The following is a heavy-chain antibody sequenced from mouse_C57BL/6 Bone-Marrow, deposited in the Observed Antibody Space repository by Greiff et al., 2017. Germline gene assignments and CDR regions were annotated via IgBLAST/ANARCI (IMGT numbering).Heavy chain of an antibody. CDR1: GYTFTTYP. Sequence: VKLVESGAELVKPGASVKMSCKASGYTFTTYPIEWMKQNPGKSLEWIGNFHPYNDDTKYNEKFKGKATLTVEKSSSTVYLELSRLTSDDSAVYYCARGGNYGGYYFDYWGQGTTLTVSS. V-gene: IGHV1-47*01. CDR3: ARGGNYGGYYFDY. J-gene: IGHJ2*01. CDR2: FHPYNDDT. D-gene: IGHD2-1*01.